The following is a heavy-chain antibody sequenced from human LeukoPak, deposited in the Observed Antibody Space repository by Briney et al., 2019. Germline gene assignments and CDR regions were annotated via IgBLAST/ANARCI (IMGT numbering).Heavy chain of an antibody. CDR2: IRYDGINK. CDR1: EFTFRTYG. V-gene: IGHV3-30*02. J-gene: IGHJ4*02. Sequence: GGSLRLSCAASEFTFRTYGMHWVRQAPGKGLEWVAFIRYDGINKYYADSMKGRFTISRDNSKNTLYLQMNSLRAEDTAVYYCAKDLFESGWYSLVDYWGQGTLVTVSS. D-gene: IGHD6-19*01. CDR3: AKDLFESGWYSLVDY.